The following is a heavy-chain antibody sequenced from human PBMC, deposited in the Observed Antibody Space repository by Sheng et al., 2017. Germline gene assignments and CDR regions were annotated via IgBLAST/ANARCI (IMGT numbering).Heavy chain of an antibody. CDR2: ISYDGSNK. CDR1: GFTFSSYG. D-gene: IGHD7-27*01. V-gene: IGHV3-30*18. J-gene: IGHJ6*02. Sequence: QVQLVESGGGVVQPGRSLRLSCAASGFTFSSYGMHWVXQAPGKGLEWVAVISYDGSNKYYADSVKGRFTISRDNSKNTLYLQMNSLRAEDTAVYYCAKEIGTADPITGEPYYYYYGMDVWGQGTTV. CDR3: AKEIGTADPITGEPYYYYYGMDV.